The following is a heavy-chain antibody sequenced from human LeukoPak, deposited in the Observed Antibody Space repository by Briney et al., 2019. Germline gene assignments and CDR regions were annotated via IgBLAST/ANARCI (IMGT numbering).Heavy chain of an antibody. J-gene: IGHJ4*02. D-gene: IGHD6-19*01. CDR1: GGTFSSYA. CDR3: ARSPLGSGWPYYFDY. V-gene: IGHV1-69*13. CDR2: IIPIFGTA. Sequence: SVTVSCKASGGTFSSYAISWVRQAPGQGLEWMGGIIPIFGTANYAQKFQGRVTITADESTSTAYMELSSLRSEDTAVYYCARSPLGSGWPYYFDYWGQGTLVTVSS.